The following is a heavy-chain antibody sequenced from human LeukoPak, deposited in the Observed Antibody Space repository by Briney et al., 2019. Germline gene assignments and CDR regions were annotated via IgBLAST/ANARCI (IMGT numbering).Heavy chain of an antibody. CDR2: IIPIFGTA. CDR1: GGTFSSYA. Sequence: GASVKVSCKASGGTFSSYAISWVRQAPGQGLEWMGGIIPIFGTANYAQKFQGRVTMTRNTSINTAYMELSSLRSEDTAVYYCAGNSRTTGSFDYWGQGTLVTVSS. D-gene: IGHD4-17*01. V-gene: IGHV1-69*05. J-gene: IGHJ4*02. CDR3: AGNSRTTGSFDY.